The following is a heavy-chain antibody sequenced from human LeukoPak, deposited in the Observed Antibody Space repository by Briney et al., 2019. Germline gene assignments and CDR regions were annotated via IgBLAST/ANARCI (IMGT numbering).Heavy chain of an antibody. CDR2: IRYDGSNK. CDR3: ARDQSGDYYYYYGMDV. V-gene: IGHV3-30*02. Sequence: PGGSLRLSCAASGFTFSSYGMHWVRQAPGKGLEWVAFIRYDGSNKYYADSVKGRFTISRDNSKNTLYLQMNSLRAEDTAVYYCARDQSGDYYYYYGMDVWGQGTTVTVSS. CDR1: GFTFSSYG. J-gene: IGHJ6*02. D-gene: IGHD1-1*01.